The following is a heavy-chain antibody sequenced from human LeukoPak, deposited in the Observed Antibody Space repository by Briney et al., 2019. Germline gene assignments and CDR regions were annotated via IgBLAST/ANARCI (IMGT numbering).Heavy chain of an antibody. CDR1: GYTFTGYY. J-gene: IGHJ4*02. D-gene: IGHD3-9*01. Sequence: ASVKVSCKASGYTFTGYYMHWVRQAPGQGLEWMGWINPNSGGTNYAQKFKGRFTMTRDTAISSAYMELSRLRSDDTAVYYCARAYCDTVPGYYTVPDYWGQGTLVTVSS. V-gene: IGHV1-2*02. CDR2: INPNSGGT. CDR3: ARAYCDTVPGYYTVPDY.